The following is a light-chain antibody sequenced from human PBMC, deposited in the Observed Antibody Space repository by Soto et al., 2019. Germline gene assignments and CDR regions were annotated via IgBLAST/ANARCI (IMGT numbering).Light chain of an antibody. V-gene: IGLV2-14*01. J-gene: IGLJ2*01. CDR1: SSDVGGYNY. CDR3: SSYTSSSTLVV. Sequence: QSALTQPASVSGSPGQSITISCTGTSSDVGGYNYVSWYQQHPGKAPKVMIYEVSNRPLGVSNRFSGSKSGNTASLTISGLQAEDEADYYCSSYTSSSTLVVFGGGTKVTVL. CDR2: EVS.